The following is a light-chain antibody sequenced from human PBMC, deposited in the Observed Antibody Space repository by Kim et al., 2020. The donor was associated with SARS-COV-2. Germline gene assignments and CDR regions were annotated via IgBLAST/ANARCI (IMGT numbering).Light chain of an antibody. CDR2: FDT. Sequence: PGETARITCGGNNIGSKNVPWHQQKAGQAPMLVIYFDTDRPSGIPDRFSGSNSGNTATLTISRVEVGDEADYFCQVWDTSSEHYVFGGGTKVTVL. J-gene: IGLJ1*01. V-gene: IGLV3-21*04. CDR3: QVWDTSSEHYV. CDR1: NIGSKN.